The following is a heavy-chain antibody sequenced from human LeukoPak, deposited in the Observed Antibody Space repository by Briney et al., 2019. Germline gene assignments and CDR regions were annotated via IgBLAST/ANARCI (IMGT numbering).Heavy chain of an antibody. J-gene: IGHJ4*02. CDR3: ARDSAGNDY. CDR2: IKQDGSEQ. CDR1: GFPFISYA. D-gene: IGHD6-13*01. Sequence: PGGSLRLSCATSGFPFISYAMSWVRQTPGKGLEWVANIKQDGSEQYYVDSLKGRFTISRDNAKNSLYLQLNNVEADDTAMYYCARDSAGNDYWGQGTLVTVSS. V-gene: IGHV3-7*01.